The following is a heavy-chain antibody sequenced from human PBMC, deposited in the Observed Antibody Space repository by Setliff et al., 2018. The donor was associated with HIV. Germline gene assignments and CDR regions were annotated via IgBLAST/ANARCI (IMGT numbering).Heavy chain of an antibody. D-gene: IGHD6-19*01. CDR2: INHRGRT. Sequence: PSETLSLTCAVYGGSLSGYYWSWIRQASGKGLEWIGEINHRGRTRYNPSLKSRVTISVETSKNQFSLRVNSVTAADTAFYYCARDRSSGWSKDWFDTWGQGILVTVSS. CDR1: GGSLSGYY. J-gene: IGHJ5*02. V-gene: IGHV4-34*01. CDR3: ARDRSSGWSKDWFDT.